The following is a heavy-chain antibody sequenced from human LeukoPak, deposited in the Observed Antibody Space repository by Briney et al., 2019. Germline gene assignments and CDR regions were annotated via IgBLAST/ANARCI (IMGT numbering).Heavy chain of an antibody. CDR1: GFTFSSYW. CDR2: INSDETST. J-gene: IGHJ4*02. Sequence: PGGSLRLSCAASGFTFSSYWMHWVRQAPGKGLVWVSRINSDETSTTYADSVKGRFTISRDNAKNTLYLQMNSLRAEDTAVYYCARAPSGNYPFDYWGQGTLVTVSS. V-gene: IGHV3-74*01. CDR3: ARAPSGNYPFDY. D-gene: IGHD1-26*01.